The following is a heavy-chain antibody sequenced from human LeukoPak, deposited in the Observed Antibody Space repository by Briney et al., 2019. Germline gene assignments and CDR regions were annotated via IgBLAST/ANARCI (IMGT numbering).Heavy chain of an antibody. CDR1: GFTFSTYS. Sequence: GGSLRLSCAASGFTFSTYSMNWVRQAPGKGLEWVSSISSSSIYIYYADSVKGRFTISRDNAKNSLYLQMNSLRAEDTAVYYCARATEKAYYYDSSGYYQNWGQGTLVTVSS. V-gene: IGHV3-21*01. CDR3: ARATEKAYYYDSSGYYQN. D-gene: IGHD3-22*01. J-gene: IGHJ4*02. CDR2: ISSSSIYI.